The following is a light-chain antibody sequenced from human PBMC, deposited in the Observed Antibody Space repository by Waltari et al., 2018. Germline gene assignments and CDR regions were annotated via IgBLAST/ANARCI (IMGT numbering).Light chain of an antibody. CDR2: KAS. V-gene: IGKV1-5*03. Sequence: DIQMTQSPSTLSASIGARVTFTCRASQSINSWLAWYQQKPGKAPKLLIYKASNLDSGVPSRFSGSGSGTEFTVTVSNLQPDDFAIYFCQQSFSSPWTFGQGTRV. CDR1: QSINSW. J-gene: IGKJ1*01. CDR3: QQSFSSPWT.